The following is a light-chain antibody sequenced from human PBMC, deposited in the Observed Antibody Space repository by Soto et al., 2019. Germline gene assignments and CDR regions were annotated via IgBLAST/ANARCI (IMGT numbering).Light chain of an antibody. CDR1: QDISNY. Sequence: DIQMTQSPSSLSASVGDRVTITCQASQDISNYLNWYQQKPGKAPKLLIYDASNLETGVPSRFSGSGSGTDFPFTISSLQPEDIATYYCKQYDNLPPFTFGPGTKVDIK. V-gene: IGKV1-33*01. CDR2: DAS. CDR3: KQYDNLPPFT. J-gene: IGKJ3*01.